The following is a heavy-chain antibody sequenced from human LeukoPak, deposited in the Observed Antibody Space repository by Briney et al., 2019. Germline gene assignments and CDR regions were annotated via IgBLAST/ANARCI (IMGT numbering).Heavy chain of an antibody. J-gene: IGHJ4*02. CDR1: DYSISSGYY. V-gene: IGHV4-38-2*01. Sequence: SETLSLTCAVSDYSISSGYYWGWIRQPPGKGPEWIGSIYHSGSTYYNPSLKSRVTISVDTSKNQFSLKLSSVTAADTAVYYCARSLGSFDYWGQGTLVTVSS. CDR3: ARSLGSFDY. CDR2: IYHSGST. D-gene: IGHD7-27*01.